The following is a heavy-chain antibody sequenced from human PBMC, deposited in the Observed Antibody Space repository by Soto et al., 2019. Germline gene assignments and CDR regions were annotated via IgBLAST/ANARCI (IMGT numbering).Heavy chain of an antibody. Sequence: QLQLQESGPGLVKPSETLSLTCTVSGGSISSSSYYWGWIRQPPGKGLEWIGSIYYGGSTYYNPSLKSRVTITVDTSKNQFSLKLSSVTAADTAVCYCARGYYYDSSGYYYAGFDYWGQGTLVTVSS. CDR3: ARGYYYDSSGYYYAGFDY. V-gene: IGHV4-39*01. CDR1: GGSISSSSYY. CDR2: IYYGGST. J-gene: IGHJ4*02. D-gene: IGHD3-22*01.